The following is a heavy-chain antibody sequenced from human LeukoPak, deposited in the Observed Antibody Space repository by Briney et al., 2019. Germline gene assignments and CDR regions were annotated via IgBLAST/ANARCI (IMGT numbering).Heavy chain of an antibody. V-gene: IGHV3-48*04. D-gene: IGHD3-10*01. CDR3: ASLTMVRPDY. Sequence: GGSLRFSCAASGFTFSSYSMNWVRQAPGKGLEWVSYISSSSSTIYYADSMKGRFTISRDNAKNSLYLQMNSLRAEDTAVYYCASLTMVRPDYWGQGTLVTVSS. CDR2: ISSSSSTI. J-gene: IGHJ4*02. CDR1: GFTFSSYS.